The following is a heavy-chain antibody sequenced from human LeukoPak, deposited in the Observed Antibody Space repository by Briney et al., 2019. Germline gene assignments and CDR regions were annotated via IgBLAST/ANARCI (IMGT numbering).Heavy chain of an antibody. J-gene: IGHJ6*02. CDR2: ISWNSGSI. D-gene: IGHD3-9*01. V-gene: IGHV3-9*01. CDR1: GFAFDDYA. CDR3: AKDVSDDKDYYGMDV. Sequence: GRSLRLSCAASGFAFDDYAMHWVRQAPGKGLEWVSGISWNSGSIVYGDSVKGRFTLSRDNAKNTLFLQMTNLKAEDTALYYCAKDVSDDKDYYGMDVWGQGTTVTVSS.